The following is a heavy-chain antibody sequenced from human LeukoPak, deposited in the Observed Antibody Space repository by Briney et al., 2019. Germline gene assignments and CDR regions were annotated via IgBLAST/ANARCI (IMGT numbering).Heavy chain of an antibody. CDR2: INPSGGST. CDR1: GYTFTSYY. V-gene: IGHV1-46*01. Sequence: GASVKVSCKASGYTFTSYYMHWVRQAPGQGLEWMGIINPSGGSTSYAQKFQGRVTMTRDMSTSTVYMELSSLGSEDTAVYYCARDYTRQYCSSTSCYPKNWFDPWGQGTLVTVSS. J-gene: IGHJ5*02. D-gene: IGHD2-2*01. CDR3: ARDYTRQYCSSTSCYPKNWFDP.